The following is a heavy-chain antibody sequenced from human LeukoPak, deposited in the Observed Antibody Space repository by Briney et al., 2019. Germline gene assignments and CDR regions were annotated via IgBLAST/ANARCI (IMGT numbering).Heavy chain of an antibody. CDR3: ARSELLWFGGVNSGFDY. CDR2: IYSGGST. D-gene: IGHD3-10*01. V-gene: IGHV3-66*01. CDR1: GFTVNSNY. Sequence: PGGSLRLSCAPSGFTVNSNYMSWVRQAPGKGLEWVSIIYSGGSTYYADSVKGRFTISRDNSKNTLDLQMNSLRVEDTAVYFCARSELLWFGGVNSGFDYWGQGTLVTVSS. J-gene: IGHJ4*02.